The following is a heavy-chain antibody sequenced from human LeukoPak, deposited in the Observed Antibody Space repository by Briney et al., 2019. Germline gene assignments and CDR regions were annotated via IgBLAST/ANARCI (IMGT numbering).Heavy chain of an antibody. CDR1: GFTFSSYS. Sequence: GGSLRLSCAASGFTFSSYSMNWVRQAPGKGLEWVSSISSSSSYIYYAGSVKGRFTISRDNAKNSLYLQMNSLRAEDTAVYYCARDLGYSSGPPPCWGQGTLVTVSS. D-gene: IGHD6-19*01. CDR2: ISSSSSYI. CDR3: ARDLGYSSGPPPC. V-gene: IGHV3-21*01. J-gene: IGHJ4*02.